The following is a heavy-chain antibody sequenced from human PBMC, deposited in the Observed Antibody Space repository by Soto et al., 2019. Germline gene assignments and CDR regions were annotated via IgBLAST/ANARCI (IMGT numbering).Heavy chain of an antibody. Sequence: ASVKVSCKASGYTFTNFGISWVRQAPGQGLEWMGWISAYNGNTNYAQKLQGRVTMTTDTSTSTAYMELRSLRSDDTAVYYCARDGIAVADRCFDYWGQGTLVTVSS. D-gene: IGHD6-19*01. CDR2: ISAYNGNT. V-gene: IGHV1-18*01. CDR1: GYTFTNFG. CDR3: ARDGIAVADRCFDY. J-gene: IGHJ4*02.